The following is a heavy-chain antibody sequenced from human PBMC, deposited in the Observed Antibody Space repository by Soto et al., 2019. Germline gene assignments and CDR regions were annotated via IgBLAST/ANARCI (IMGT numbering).Heavy chain of an antibody. V-gene: IGHV4-30-2*01. Sequence: PSETLSLTCAVSGGSISSGGYSWSWIRQPPGKGLEWIGYIYHSGSTYYNPSLESRVTISVDRSKNQFSLKLSSVTAADTAVYYCARGGITMVRGVGAFDIWGQGTMVTVSS. CDR3: ARGGITMVRGVGAFDI. CDR1: GGSISSGGYS. J-gene: IGHJ3*02. CDR2: IYHSGST. D-gene: IGHD3-10*01.